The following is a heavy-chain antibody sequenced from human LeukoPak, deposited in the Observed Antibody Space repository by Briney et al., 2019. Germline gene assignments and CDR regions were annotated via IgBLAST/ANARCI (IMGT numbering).Heavy chain of an antibody. CDR1: GGSFSGYY. CDR2: INHSGST. Sequence: PSETLSLTCAVYGGSFSGYYWSWIRQPPGKGLEWIGEINHSGSTNYNPSLKSRVTISVDTSKNQFSLKLSSVTAADTAVYYCARFLDIVVVPAARSFDYWGQGTLVTVSS. V-gene: IGHV4-34*01. D-gene: IGHD2-2*01. J-gene: IGHJ4*02. CDR3: ARFLDIVVVPAARSFDY.